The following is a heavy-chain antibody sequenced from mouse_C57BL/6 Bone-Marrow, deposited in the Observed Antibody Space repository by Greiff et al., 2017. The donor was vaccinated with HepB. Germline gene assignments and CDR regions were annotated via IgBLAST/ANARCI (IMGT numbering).Heavy chain of an antibody. D-gene: IGHD2-4*01. CDR2: IHPNSGST. V-gene: IGHV1-64*01. CDR3: ALMITTLRAWFAY. Sequence: QVQLQQPGAELVRPGSSVKLSCKASGYTFTSYWMDWVKQRPGQGLEWIGMIHPNSGSTNYNEKFKSKATLTVDKSSSTAYMQLSSLTSEDSAVYYCALMITTLRAWFAYWGQGTLVTVSA. J-gene: IGHJ3*01. CDR1: GYTFTSYW.